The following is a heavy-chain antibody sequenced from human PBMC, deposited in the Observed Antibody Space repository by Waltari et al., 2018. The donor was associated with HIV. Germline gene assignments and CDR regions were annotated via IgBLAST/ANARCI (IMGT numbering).Heavy chain of an antibody. CDR2: IYYTGAT. V-gene: IGHV4-39*01. D-gene: IGHD3-22*01. J-gene: IGHJ6*02. CDR3: ARSSGHEYYFHGMHV. Sequence: QVQLQESGPGLVKPSETLSLTCTVPGGSISTSGYYWGWIRQPPGMGLQWIGIIYYTGATYYNPSLKSGVTISVDTSNNQFSLKLTSVTAADTAVYYCARSSGHEYYFHGMHVWGQGTTVTVSS. CDR1: GGSISTSGYY.